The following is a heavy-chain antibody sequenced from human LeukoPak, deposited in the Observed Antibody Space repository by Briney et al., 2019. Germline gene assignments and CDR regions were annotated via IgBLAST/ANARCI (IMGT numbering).Heavy chain of an antibody. J-gene: IGHJ6*02. CDR2: FDPEEGET. CDR3: ASLPLTVVAPLDV. Sequence: ASVKVSCKVSGHSLAELAMHWVRQAPGKGLEWVGGFDPEEGETFYAQEVLGRVSMTEDTSTDTAYMELSSLTSEDRAVYYCASLPLTVVAPLDVWGQGTTVTVSS. CDR1: GHSLAELA. D-gene: IGHD4-23*01. V-gene: IGHV1-24*01.